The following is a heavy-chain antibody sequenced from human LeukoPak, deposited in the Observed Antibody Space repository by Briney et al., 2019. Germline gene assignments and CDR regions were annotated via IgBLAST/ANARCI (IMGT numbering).Heavy chain of an antibody. Sequence: SETLSLTCTVSGYSISSGYSWGWIRQSPGQGLEWIGTIYHSGRTYYNPSLKSRVTISIDTSKNQFSLKLNSVTAADTAVYYCARDLGQWLVKYYFDYWGQGTLVTVSS. V-gene: IGHV4-38-2*02. CDR1: GYSISSGYS. D-gene: IGHD6-19*01. CDR2: IYHSGRT. J-gene: IGHJ4*02. CDR3: ARDLGQWLVKYYFDY.